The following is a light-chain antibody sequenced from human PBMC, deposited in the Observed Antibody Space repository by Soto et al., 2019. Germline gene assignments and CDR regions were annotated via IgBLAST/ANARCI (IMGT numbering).Light chain of an antibody. Sequence: DIQMTQSPSSLSASVGDRVTITCRASQSISNWLSWYQQKPGKAPKLLIYDASSLESGVSSRFSGSGSGTEVSLPISSLLADDFETYYYQQYNNYSPWTFGQGTKVEIK. J-gene: IGKJ1*01. CDR3: QQYNNYSPWT. V-gene: IGKV1-5*01. CDR1: QSISNW. CDR2: DAS.